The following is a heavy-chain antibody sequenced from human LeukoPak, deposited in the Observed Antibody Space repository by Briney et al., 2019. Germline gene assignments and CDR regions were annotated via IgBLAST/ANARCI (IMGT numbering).Heavy chain of an antibody. CDR3: ASYHHRDFGDYYGMDV. Sequence: GASVKVSCKASGYTFTTYYMRWVRQAPGQGLEWMGIINPSGGSTRYAQKLQGRVTMTRDTSTSTVYMELSSLISEDTAVYYCASYHHRDFGDYYGMDVWGQGTTVTVSS. D-gene: IGHD4-17*01. CDR1: GYTFTTYY. V-gene: IGHV1-46*04. J-gene: IGHJ6*02. CDR2: INPSGGST.